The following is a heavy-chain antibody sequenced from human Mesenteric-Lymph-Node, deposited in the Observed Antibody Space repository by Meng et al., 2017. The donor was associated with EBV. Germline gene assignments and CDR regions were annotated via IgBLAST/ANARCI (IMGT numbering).Heavy chain of an antibody. CDR1: GYIFTTYA. V-gene: IGHV1-8*02. Sequence: QVQLVQSGAEVKKPGAAVKVSCTASGYIFTTYAMHWVRQAPGQGVEWMGWINPNSGATGSTQKFQGRVTMTRNTSISTAYMELNSLTSEDTAVYYCSRDSIYNGQDSWGQGTLVTVSS. CDR2: INPNSGAT. J-gene: IGHJ4*02. D-gene: IGHD5-24*01. CDR3: SRDSIYNGQDS.